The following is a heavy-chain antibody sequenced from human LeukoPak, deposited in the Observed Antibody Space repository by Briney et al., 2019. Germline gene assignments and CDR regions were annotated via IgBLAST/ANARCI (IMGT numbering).Heavy chain of an antibody. CDR2: MNPNSGNT. CDR1: GYTFTSYD. J-gene: IGHJ5*02. V-gene: IGHV1-8*01. CDR3: ARCPSYVVTFGGVINWFDP. D-gene: IGHD3-16*01. Sequence: ASVKVSFKASGYTFTSYDINWVRQATGQGLEWMGWMNPNSGNTGYAQKFQGRVTMTRNTSISTACMELSSLISEDTAEYYCARCPSYVVTFGGVINWFDPWGQGTLVTVSS.